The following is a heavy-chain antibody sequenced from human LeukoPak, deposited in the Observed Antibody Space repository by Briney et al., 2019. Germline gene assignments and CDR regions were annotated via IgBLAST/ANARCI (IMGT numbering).Heavy chain of an antibody. Sequence: GGSLRLSCAASGFSFSNYWMSWVRLAPGKGLEWVGNIRQDGSEKYYVDSVKGRFTISRDNAKNSLYLQMNSLRAEDTAVYYCARDHAFSYYYYYMDVWGKGTTVTVSS. CDR3: ARDHAFSYYYYYMDV. CDR1: GFSFSNYW. CDR2: IRQDGSEK. J-gene: IGHJ6*03. D-gene: IGHD3-3*01. V-gene: IGHV3-7*01.